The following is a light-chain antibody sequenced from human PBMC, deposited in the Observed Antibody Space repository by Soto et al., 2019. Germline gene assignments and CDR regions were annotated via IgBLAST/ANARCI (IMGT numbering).Light chain of an antibody. CDR2: GAS. V-gene: IGKV3-20*01. CDR1: QSISSDH. CDR3: QHYRSAPFT. J-gene: IGKJ3*01. Sequence: EIVLTQSPGILSLSPGERATLACRASQSISSDHLAWYQQRPGQSPRLLIYGASSRTTGVPDRFSGSGSGPDFTLTISRLEPEDFAVYYCQHYRSAPFTFGPGTKVDIK.